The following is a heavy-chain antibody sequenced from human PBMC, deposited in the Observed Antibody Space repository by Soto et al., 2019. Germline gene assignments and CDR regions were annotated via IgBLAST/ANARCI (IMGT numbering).Heavy chain of an antibody. J-gene: IGHJ6*02. CDR1: GFTFSSYA. Sequence: PXGSLRLSCAAAGFTFSSYAMHWVRQAPGKGLEWVAVISYDGSNKYYADSVKGRFTISRDNSKNTLYLQMNSLRAEDTAVYYCARVKGSGWYGYYYGMDVSGQGTTVTVSS. CDR3: ARVKGSGWYGYYYGMDV. V-gene: IGHV3-30-3*01. CDR2: ISYDGSNK. D-gene: IGHD6-19*01.